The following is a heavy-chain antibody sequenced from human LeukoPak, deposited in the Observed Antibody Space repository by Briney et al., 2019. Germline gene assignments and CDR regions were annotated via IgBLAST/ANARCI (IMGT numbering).Heavy chain of an antibody. D-gene: IGHD3/OR15-3a*01. CDR1: GASFSNYY. CDR3: ARGLDGRRFDY. J-gene: IGHJ4*02. Sequence: SETLSLTRAVSGASFSNYYSTWIRQSPGKGLEWIGELDHTGSTNYNPFLKGRVTISGDTSKNQFSLKLSSVTAADTAVYYCARGLDGRRFDYWGQGTQVTVSS. CDR2: LDHTGST. V-gene: IGHV4-34*01.